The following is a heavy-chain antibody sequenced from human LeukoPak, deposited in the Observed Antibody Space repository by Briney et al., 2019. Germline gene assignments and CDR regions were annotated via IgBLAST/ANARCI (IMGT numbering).Heavy chain of an antibody. D-gene: IGHD6-19*01. J-gene: IGHJ4*02. CDR3: AKKVMVAVAGHTSFDY. Sequence: SVKVSCKASGGTFSSYAISWVRQARGQGLEWMGRIIPILGIANYAQKFQGRVTITADKSTSTAYMELSSLRSEDTAVYYCAKKVMVAVAGHTSFDYWGQGTLVTVSS. V-gene: IGHV1-69*04. CDR2: IIPILGIA. CDR1: GGTFSSYA.